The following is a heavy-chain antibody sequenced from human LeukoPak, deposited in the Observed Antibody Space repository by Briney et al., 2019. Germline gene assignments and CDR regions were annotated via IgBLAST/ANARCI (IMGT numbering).Heavy chain of an antibody. CDR2: INWNGGST. J-gene: IGHJ4*02. V-gene: IGHV3-20*04. D-gene: IGHD6-13*01. CDR1: GFTFDDYG. Sequence: GGSLRLSCAASGFTFDDYGMSWVRQAPGKGLEWVSGINWNGGSTGYADSVKGRFTISRDNAKNSLYLQMNSLRAEDTAVYYCATYRAAAGTHYWGQGTLVTVSS. CDR3: ATYRAAAGTHY.